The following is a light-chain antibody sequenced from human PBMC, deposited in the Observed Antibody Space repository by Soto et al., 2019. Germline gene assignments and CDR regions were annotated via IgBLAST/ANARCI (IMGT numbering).Light chain of an antibody. Sequence: QLVLTQSPSASASLGASVKLTCTLSSGHSSYAIAWHQQQPEKGPRYLKKLNSDGSHSKGDGIPDRFSSSSSGAERYLTISCLQSEDEADYYCQTWGTGIRVFGGGTKLTVL. CDR1: SGHSSYA. CDR3: QTWGTGIRV. J-gene: IGLJ3*02. V-gene: IGLV4-69*01. CDR2: LNSDGSH.